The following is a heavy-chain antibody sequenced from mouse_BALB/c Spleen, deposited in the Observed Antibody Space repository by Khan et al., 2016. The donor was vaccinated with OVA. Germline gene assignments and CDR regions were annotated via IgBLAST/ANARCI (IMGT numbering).Heavy chain of an antibody. J-gene: IGHJ4*01. CDR3: ARQPYYHYNIMDY. V-gene: IGHV2-6-1*01. CDR2: IWSDGST. Sequence: QVQLKQSGPGLVAPSQSLSITCTISGFSLTNYGVHWVRQPPGKGLEWLVVIWSDGSTTYNSALKSRLTISKDNSKSQVFLKVNSLQTDDTAMYCCARQPYYHYNIMDYWGQGTSVTVSS. CDR1: GFSLTNYG. D-gene: IGHD2-4*01.